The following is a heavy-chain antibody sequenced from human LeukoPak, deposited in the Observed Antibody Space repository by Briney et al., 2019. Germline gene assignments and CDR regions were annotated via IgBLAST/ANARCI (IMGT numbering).Heavy chain of an antibody. D-gene: IGHD1-26*01. V-gene: IGHV3-30*02. CDR3: AKATNSGTSRGSFDY. CDR2: IPYDGSQK. Sequence: PGGSLRLSCVASGFTLSSYGMHWVRQAPGKGLEWVALIPYDGSQKYYADSVKGRFTVSRDNSKSLLYLQMYSLGAEDTAVYYCAKATNSGTSRGSFDYWGQGTLVTVSS. J-gene: IGHJ4*02. CDR1: GFTLSSYG.